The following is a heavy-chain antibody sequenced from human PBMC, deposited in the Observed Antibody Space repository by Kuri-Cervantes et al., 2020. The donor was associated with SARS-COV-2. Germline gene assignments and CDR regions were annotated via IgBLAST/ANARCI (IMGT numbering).Heavy chain of an antibody. D-gene: IGHD1-26*01. V-gene: IGHV3-11*04. CDR2: ISSSGSTI. CDR3: ARLVLEAYSGSFYFDY. J-gene: IGHJ4*02. Sequence: GESLKISCAASGFTFSDYYMSWIRQAPGKGLEWVSYISSSGSTIYYADSVKGRFTISRDNAKNSLYLQMNSLRAEDTAVYYCARLVLEAYSGSFYFDYWGQGSLVTVSS. CDR1: GFTFSDYY.